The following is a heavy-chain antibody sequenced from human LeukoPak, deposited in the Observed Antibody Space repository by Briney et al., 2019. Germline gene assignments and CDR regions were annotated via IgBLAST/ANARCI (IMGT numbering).Heavy chain of an antibody. V-gene: IGHV1-46*01. Sequence: ASVKVSCKASGHRFTSYNIYWVRQAPGQGLEWMGIVNHSGGSTNYAQKFQGRVTMTRDTSTSTVYMELSSLRSEDTAVYYCARFAVHRRITVAGQFGLDYWGQGTLVSVSS. J-gene: IGHJ4*02. CDR2: VNHSGGST. D-gene: IGHD6-19*01. CDR1: GHRFTSYN. CDR3: ARFAVHRRITVAGQFGLDY.